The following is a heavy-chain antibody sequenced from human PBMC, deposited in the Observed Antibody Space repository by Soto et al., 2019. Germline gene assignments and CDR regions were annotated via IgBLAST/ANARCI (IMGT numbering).Heavy chain of an antibody. J-gene: IGHJ5*02. V-gene: IGHV4-34*01. D-gene: IGHD2-8*01. CDR3: ARGCTNGVCYHNGFDP. CDR1: GGSFSGYY. Sequence: KTSETLSLTCAVYGGSFSGYYWSWIRQPPGKGLEWIGEINHSGSTNYNPSLKSRVTISVDTSKNQFSLKLSSVTAADTAVYYCARGCTNGVCYHNGFDPWGQGTLVTVSS. CDR2: INHSGST.